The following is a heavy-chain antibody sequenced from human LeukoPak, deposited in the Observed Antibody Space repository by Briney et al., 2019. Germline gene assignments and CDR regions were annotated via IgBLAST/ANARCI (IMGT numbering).Heavy chain of an antibody. Sequence: ASVKVSCKASGYTFTGYYMHWVRQAPGQGLEWMGWINPNSGGTNYAQKFQGWVTMTRDTSISTAYMELSRLRSDDTAVYYCAREEQHYYYGSGSYLDYWGQGTLDTVSS. J-gene: IGHJ4*02. D-gene: IGHD3-10*01. CDR1: GYTFTGYY. CDR3: AREEQHYYYGSGSYLDY. CDR2: INPNSGGT. V-gene: IGHV1-2*04.